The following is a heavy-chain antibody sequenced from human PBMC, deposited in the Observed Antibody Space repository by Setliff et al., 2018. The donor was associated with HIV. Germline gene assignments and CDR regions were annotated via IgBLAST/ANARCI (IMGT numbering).Heavy chain of an antibody. CDR3: ATDPQKGGYYYYYMDV. J-gene: IGHJ6*03. CDR2: IVPIFGPP. D-gene: IGHD2-15*01. V-gene: IGHV1-69*13. CDR1: GDSFSNYA. Sequence: ASVKVSCKASGDSFSNYAISWVRQAPGQGLEWMGQIVPIFGPPSYAQKFQGRVTITADESTNTAFMELGSLRSDDTAVYYCATDPQKGGYYYYYMDVWGKGTTVT.